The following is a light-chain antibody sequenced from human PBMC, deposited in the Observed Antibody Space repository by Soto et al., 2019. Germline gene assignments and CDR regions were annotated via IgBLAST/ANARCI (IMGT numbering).Light chain of an antibody. CDR3: QQRHMWPLT. Sequence: EIVLTQSPGTLSLSRGERATFTCRASQSVSSNLAWYQQKPGQAPRLLIYGASTRATGIPARFSGSGSGTDFTLTISSLEPEESAVYYCQQRHMWPLTFGQGTRLEIK. CDR1: QSVSSN. V-gene: IGKV3-11*01. J-gene: IGKJ5*01. CDR2: GAS.